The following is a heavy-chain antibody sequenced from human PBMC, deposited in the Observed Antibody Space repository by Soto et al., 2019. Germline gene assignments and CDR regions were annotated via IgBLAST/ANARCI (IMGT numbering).Heavy chain of an antibody. D-gene: IGHD6-13*01. Sequence: SVKVSCKASGGTFSSYAISWVRQAPGQGLEWMGGIIPIFGTANYAQKFQGRVTITADESTSTACMELSSLRSEDTAVYYCARGQQPTETVWFDPWGQGTLVTVSS. CDR2: IIPIFGTA. V-gene: IGHV1-69*13. CDR1: GGTFSSYA. CDR3: ARGQQPTETVWFDP. J-gene: IGHJ5*02.